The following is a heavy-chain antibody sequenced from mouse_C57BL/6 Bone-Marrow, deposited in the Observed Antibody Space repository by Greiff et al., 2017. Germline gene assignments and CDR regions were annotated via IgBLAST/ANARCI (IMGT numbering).Heavy chain of an antibody. V-gene: IGHV1-81*01. CDR3: ARGNYYAMDY. J-gene: IGHJ4*01. CDR2: IYPRRGNT. D-gene: IGHD2-1*01. CDR1: GYTFTSYG. Sequence: VQLQQSGAELARPGASVKLSCKASGYTFTSYGISWVKQRTGQGLEWIGEIYPRRGNTYYNEKFKGKATLTADKSSSTAYMELRSLTSEDSAVYFCARGNYYAMDYWGQGTSVTVSS.